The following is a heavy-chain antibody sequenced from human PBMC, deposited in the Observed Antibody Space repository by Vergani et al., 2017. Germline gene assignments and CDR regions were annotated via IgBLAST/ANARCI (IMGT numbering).Heavy chain of an antibody. V-gene: IGHV4-59*08. D-gene: IGHD3-10*01. Sequence: QVQLQESGPGLVKPSETLSLTCTVSGGSISSYYWSWIRQPPGKGLEWIGYIYYSGSTNYNPSLKSRVTISVDTSKNQFSLKLSSVTAADTAVYYCAAYGSGSYYKGGGNWFDPWGQGTLVTVSS. J-gene: IGHJ5*02. CDR2: IYYSGST. CDR1: GGSISSYY. CDR3: AAYGSGSYYKGGGNWFDP.